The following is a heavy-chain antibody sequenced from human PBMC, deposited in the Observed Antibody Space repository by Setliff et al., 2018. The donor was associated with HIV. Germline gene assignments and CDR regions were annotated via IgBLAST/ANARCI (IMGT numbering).Heavy chain of an antibody. V-gene: IGHV1-18*01. Sequence: ASVKVSCKASGYTFTSYGISWVRQAPVQGLEWVGWISAYNGNTNYAQKLQGRVTMTTDTSTSTAYMELRSLRSDDTAVYYCARRPEIQLWLSLFATPDYYFDYWGQGTLVTVSS. CDR3: ARRPEIQLWLSLFATPDYYFDY. CDR2: ISAYNGNT. D-gene: IGHD5-18*01. J-gene: IGHJ4*02. CDR1: GYTFTSYG.